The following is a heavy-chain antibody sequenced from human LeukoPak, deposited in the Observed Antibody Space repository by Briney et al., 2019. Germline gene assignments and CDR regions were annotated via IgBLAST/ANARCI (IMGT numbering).Heavy chain of an antibody. Sequence: PGGSLRLSCVASGFTFTNYGMNWVRQAPGKGLEWVSSISSSSSYIYYADSVKGRFTISRDNSKNTLYLQMNSLRAEDTAVYYCAKDLDNSLYYYGSGRQPIDFDYWGQGTLATVSS. CDR2: ISSSSSYI. CDR1: GFTFTNYG. CDR3: AKDLDNSLYYYGSGRQPIDFDY. D-gene: IGHD3-10*01. J-gene: IGHJ4*02. V-gene: IGHV3-21*01.